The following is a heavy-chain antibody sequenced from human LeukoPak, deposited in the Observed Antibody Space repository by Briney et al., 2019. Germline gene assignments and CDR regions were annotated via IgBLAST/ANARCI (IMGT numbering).Heavy chain of an antibody. Sequence: PSETLSLTCTVSGDSINNNNYYWGWIRQPPGEGLEWIGYIYYSGSTNYNPSLKGRVTISVDTSKNQFSLKLNSVTAADAAIYYCARERTSGDILDYWGQGTLVTVSS. CDR3: ARERTSGDILDY. D-gene: IGHD2-15*01. J-gene: IGHJ4*02. CDR2: IYYSGST. CDR1: GDSINNNNYY. V-gene: IGHV4-61*01.